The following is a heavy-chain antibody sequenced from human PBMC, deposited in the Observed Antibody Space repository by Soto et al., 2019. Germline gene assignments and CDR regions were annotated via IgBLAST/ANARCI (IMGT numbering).Heavy chain of an antibody. CDR1: GFTVSSNY. CDR2: IYSGGST. Sequence: GGSLRLSCAASGFTVSSNYMSWVRQAPGKGLEWVSVIYSGGSTYYADSVKGRFTISRDNSKNTLYLQMNSLRAEDTAVYYCARITYYDYIWGSSQSNWFDPWGQGTLVTVSS. D-gene: IGHD3-16*01. J-gene: IGHJ5*02. CDR3: ARITYYDYIWGSSQSNWFDP. V-gene: IGHV3-66*01.